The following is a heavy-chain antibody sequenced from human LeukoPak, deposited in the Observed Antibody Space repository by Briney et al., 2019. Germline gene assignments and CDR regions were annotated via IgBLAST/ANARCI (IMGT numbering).Heavy chain of an antibody. CDR3: TPEVMRDYFDY. J-gene: IGHJ4*02. CDR2: IKRKTDGGTT. D-gene: IGHD2-21*01. V-gene: IGHV3-15*01. Sequence: GGGLRLSCAACGFTFRNAWMSGVRPAPGRGGEGVGRIKRKTDGGTTDYAAPVKGRFTISRDDSKNTLYLQMNRLKTEDTAVYYSTPEVMRDYFDYWGQGTLVTVSS. CDR1: GFTFRNAW.